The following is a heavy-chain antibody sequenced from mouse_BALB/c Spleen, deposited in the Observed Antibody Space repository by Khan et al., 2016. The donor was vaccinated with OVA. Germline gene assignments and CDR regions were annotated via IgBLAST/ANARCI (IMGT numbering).Heavy chain of an antibody. CDR1: GYTFTAYD. D-gene: IGHD2-4*01. Sequence: QVQLQQSGPELVKPGALVKISCKASGYTFTAYDINWVKQRPGQGLEWIGWIYPGDGSTKYSENFKGKATLTADKSSNTAYMQLSSLTSEKSAVYVCAREGLRGVGLDYWGQGTSVSVSS. J-gene: IGHJ4*01. CDR2: IYPGDGST. CDR3: AREGLRGVGLDY. V-gene: IGHV1S56*01.